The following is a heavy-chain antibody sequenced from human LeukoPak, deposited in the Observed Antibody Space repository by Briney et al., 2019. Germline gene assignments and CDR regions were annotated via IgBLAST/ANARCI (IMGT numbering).Heavy chain of an antibody. V-gene: IGHV3-23*01. CDR2: ISGSGGST. J-gene: IGHJ5*02. CDR1: GFPFSSYA. CDR3: AKEVFYSSGWYDG. D-gene: IGHD6-19*01. Sequence: GSLILSCAASGFPFSSYAMSWVRPAPGKGLEWVSAISGSGGSTYYADSVKGRFTISRDNSKNTLYLQMNSLRAEDTAVYYCAKEVFYSSGWYDGWGQGTLVTVSS.